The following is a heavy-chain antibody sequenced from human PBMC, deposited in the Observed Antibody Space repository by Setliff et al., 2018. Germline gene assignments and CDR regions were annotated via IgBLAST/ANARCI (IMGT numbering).Heavy chain of an antibody. CDR2: IYYSGTT. CDR1: GGSISTSSY. J-gene: IGHJ4*02. V-gene: IGHV4-39*01. Sequence: PSETLSLTCTVSGGSISTSSYWGWIRQPPGKGLEWIGSIYYSGTTYYNPSLKSRVTISVDTSKNQFSRKLSSVTAADTAVYYCARGFDVCGGGACYTDGPYYFDYWGLGTLVTVSS. CDR3: ARGFDVCGGGACYTDGPYYFDY. D-gene: IGHD2-21*02.